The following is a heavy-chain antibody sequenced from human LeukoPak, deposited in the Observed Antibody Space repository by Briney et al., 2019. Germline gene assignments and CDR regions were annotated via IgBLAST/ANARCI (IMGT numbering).Heavy chain of an antibody. CDR3: AKWARLDSSGYTS. CDR2: ISGSGGST. V-gene: IGHV3-23*01. CDR1: GFTFSSYA. D-gene: IGHD3-22*01. J-gene: IGHJ4*02. Sequence: PGGSLRLSCAASGFTFSSYAMSWVRLAPGKGLEWVSAISGSGGSTYYADSVKGRFTISRDNSKNTLYLQMDSLRAEDTAVYYCAKWARLDSSGYTSWGQGTLVTVSS.